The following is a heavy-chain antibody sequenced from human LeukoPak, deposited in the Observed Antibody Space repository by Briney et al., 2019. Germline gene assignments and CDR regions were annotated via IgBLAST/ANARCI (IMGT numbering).Heavy chain of an antibody. D-gene: IGHD6-13*01. CDR2: ISGSGGST. Sequence: PGGSLRLSCVASGFTFTSYAMSWVRQAPGKGLEWVSAISGSGGSTYYADSVKGRFTISRDTSKNTLYLQMNSLRAEDTALYYCAKGRGNSLMGTFDFWGQGTLVTVSS. J-gene: IGHJ4*02. CDR1: GFTFTSYA. CDR3: AKGRGNSLMGTFDF. V-gene: IGHV3-23*01.